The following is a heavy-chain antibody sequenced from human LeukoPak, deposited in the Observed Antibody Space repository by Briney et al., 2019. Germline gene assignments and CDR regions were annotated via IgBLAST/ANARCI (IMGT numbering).Heavy chain of an antibody. CDR1: GFTFSSYA. CDR2: ISYDGSNK. Sequence: GGSLRLSCAASGFTFSSYAMHWVRQAPGKGLEWVAVISYDGSNKYYADSVKGRFTISRDNSKNTLYLQMNSLRAEDTAVYYCARGSHGRLLWFGELLYRGFAYWGQGTLVTVSS. D-gene: IGHD3-10*01. CDR3: ARGSHGRLLWFGELLYRGFAY. V-gene: IGHV3-30*01. J-gene: IGHJ4*02.